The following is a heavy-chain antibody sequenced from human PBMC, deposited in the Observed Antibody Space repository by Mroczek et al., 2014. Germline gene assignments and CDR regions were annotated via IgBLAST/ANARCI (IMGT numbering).Heavy chain of an antibody. CDR1: GYTFTSYD. D-gene: IGHD3-22*01. Sequence: QVQLVQSGAEVKKPGASVKVSCKASGYTFTSYDINWVRQATGQGLEWMGWMNPNSGNTGYAQKFQGRVTMTRNTSISTAYMELSSLRSEDTAVYYCARGRLSGSGYYYPKAGRDYWGQGTLVTVSS. CDR3: ARGRLSGSGYYYPKAGRDY. V-gene: IGHV1-8*01. CDR2: MNPNSGNT. J-gene: IGHJ4*02.